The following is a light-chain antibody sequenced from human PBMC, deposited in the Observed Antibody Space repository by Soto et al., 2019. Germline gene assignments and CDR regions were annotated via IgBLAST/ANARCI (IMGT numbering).Light chain of an antibody. CDR1: QSVNTF. Sequence: EIVLTQSPATLSLSPGERATLSCRASQSVNTFLAWYQQKPGQAPRLLIYDASNRATGIPARFSGSGSGTDFTLTINSLEPEDFAVYYCQQRDNWPTFGQGTKLEIK. CDR3: QQRDNWPT. J-gene: IGKJ2*01. CDR2: DAS. V-gene: IGKV3-11*01.